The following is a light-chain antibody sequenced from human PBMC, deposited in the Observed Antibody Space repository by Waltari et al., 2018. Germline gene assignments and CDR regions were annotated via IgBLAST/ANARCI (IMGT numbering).Light chain of an antibody. CDR1: SSDVGGYNY. Sequence: QSALTQPASVSGSPGQSITISCTGTSSDVGGYNYVSWYQQHPGKAPKLMLYEVSHRPAGVSNRFSGSKSGNTASLTISGLQAEDEADYSCSSYTSSSTFSVVFGGGTKLTVL. CDR3: SSYTSSSTFSVV. V-gene: IGLV2-14*01. CDR2: EVS. J-gene: IGLJ2*01.